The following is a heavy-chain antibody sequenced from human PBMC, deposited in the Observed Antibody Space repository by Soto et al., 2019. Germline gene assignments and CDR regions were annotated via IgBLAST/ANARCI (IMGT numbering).Heavy chain of an antibody. D-gene: IGHD3-3*01. CDR2: ISGSGGST. CDR1: GFTFSSYA. CDR3: AKSLDYDFWSGKGGYGMDV. V-gene: IGHV3-23*01. J-gene: IGHJ6*02. Sequence: LRLSCAASGFTFSSYAMSWVRQAPGKGLEWVSAISGSGGSTYYADSVKGRFTISRDNSKNTLYLQMNSLRAEDTAVYYCAKSLDYDFWSGKGGYGMDVWGQGTTVTVSS.